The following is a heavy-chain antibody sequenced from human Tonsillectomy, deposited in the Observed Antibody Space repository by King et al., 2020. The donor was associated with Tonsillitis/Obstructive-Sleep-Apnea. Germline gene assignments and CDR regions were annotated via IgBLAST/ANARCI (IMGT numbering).Heavy chain of an antibody. CDR2: ISGSGGST. J-gene: IGHJ4*02. CDR1: GFTFSSYA. CDR3: AKDSGYDSSGTFYFDY. V-gene: IGHV3-23*04. D-gene: IGHD3-22*01. Sequence: VQLVESGGGLVQPGGSLRLSCAASGFTFSSYAMSWVRQAPGKGLEWVSAISGSGGSTYYADSVKGRFTISRDNSKNTLYLQMNSLRAEDTAVYYCAKDSGYDSSGTFYFDYWGQGTLVTGSS.